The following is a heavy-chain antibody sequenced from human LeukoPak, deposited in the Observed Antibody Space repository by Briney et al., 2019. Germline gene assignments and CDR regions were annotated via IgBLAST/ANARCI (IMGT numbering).Heavy chain of an antibody. D-gene: IGHD4-11*01. CDR2: ISSSGGYT. V-gene: IGHV3-11*03. CDR3: AKRRTTVISLDQ. J-gene: IGHJ4*02. CDR1: GFTFSDYY. Sequence: GGSLRLSCAASGFTFSDYYMSWVRQAPGKGLEWVSYISSSGGYTNYADSVKGRFTMSRDNAKNLMYLQMNSLRAEDTAVYYCAKRRTTVISLDQWGQGTLVTVSS.